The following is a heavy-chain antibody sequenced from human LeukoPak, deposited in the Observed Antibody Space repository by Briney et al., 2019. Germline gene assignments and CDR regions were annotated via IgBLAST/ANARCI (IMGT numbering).Heavy chain of an antibody. V-gene: IGHV3-53*01. J-gene: IGHJ4*02. D-gene: IGHD3-10*01. CDR1: GFTVSTNY. CDR2: IYSGGST. CDR3: ARGRGTYYFDY. Sequence: GGSLRLSCAASGFTVSTNYMSWVRQAPGKGLEWVSVIYSGGSTYYADSVTRRFTISRDNSKNTLYLQMNSLRAEDTAVYYWARGRGTYYFDYWGQGTLVTVSS.